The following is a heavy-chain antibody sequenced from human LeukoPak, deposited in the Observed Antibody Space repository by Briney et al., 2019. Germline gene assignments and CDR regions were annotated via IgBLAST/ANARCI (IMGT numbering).Heavy chain of an antibody. Sequence: SVKVSCKASGGTFSSYAISWVRQAPGQGLEWMGGIIPIFGTANYAQKFQGRVTITADESTSRAYMAPSSLRCEDTAVYYCAREPPHIRKGAFDIWGQGTMVTVSS. J-gene: IGHJ3*02. CDR1: GGTFSSYA. CDR3: AREPPHIRKGAFDI. CDR2: IIPIFGTA. V-gene: IGHV1-69*13.